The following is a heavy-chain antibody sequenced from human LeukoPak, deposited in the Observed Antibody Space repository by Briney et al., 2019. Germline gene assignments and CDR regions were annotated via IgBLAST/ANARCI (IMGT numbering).Heavy chain of an antibody. CDR1: GFIFSDSP. CDR2: ISSGGTIT. CDR3: SLLAVASPQDY. Sequence: GGSLRLSCTGSGFIFSDSPLHWVRQAPGKGLEWVSDISSGGTITYYADSVRGRFTTSRDNAKNLLYLQMHSLRAEDTAIYYCSLLAVASPQDYWGQGTLVTVSS. D-gene: IGHD6-19*01. V-gene: IGHV3-48*01. J-gene: IGHJ4*02.